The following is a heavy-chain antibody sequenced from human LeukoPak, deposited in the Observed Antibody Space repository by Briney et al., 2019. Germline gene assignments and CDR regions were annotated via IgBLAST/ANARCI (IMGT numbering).Heavy chain of an antibody. J-gene: IGHJ4*02. CDR2: INPNSGGT. CDR1: GYTFTGYY. D-gene: IGHD3-10*01. Sequence: GASVKVSCKASGYTFTGYYMHWVRQAPGQGLERMGWINPNSGGTNYAQKFQGRVTLTRYTSISTACMELSRLRSDDTAVYYCARGYYGSGSSYYFDYWGQGTLVTVSS. CDR3: ARGYYGSGSSYYFDY. V-gene: IGHV1-2*02.